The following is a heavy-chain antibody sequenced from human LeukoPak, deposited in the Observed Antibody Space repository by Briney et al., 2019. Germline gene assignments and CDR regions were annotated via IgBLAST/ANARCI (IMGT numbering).Heavy chain of an antibody. CDR1: EYTFTIYD. D-gene: IGHD3-3*01. CDR3: ARGAIFGATRGYGMDV. J-gene: IGHJ6*02. CDR2: MNPKTGGT. Sequence: ASVKVSCKASEYTFTIYDINWVRQAPGQGLEYMGWMNPKTGGTVYAQKFQGRVTMTRDASIGTAYMELSSLKPEDTAVYYCARGAIFGATRGYGMDVWGQGTKVTVSS. V-gene: IGHV1-8*01.